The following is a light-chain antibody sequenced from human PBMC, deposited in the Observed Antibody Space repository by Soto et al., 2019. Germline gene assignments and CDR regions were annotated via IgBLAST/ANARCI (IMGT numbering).Light chain of an antibody. V-gene: IGLV2-14*01. J-gene: IGLJ2*01. CDR3: SSYTSASTPLV. CDR2: DVS. Sequence: QSALTQPASVCGSAGQSITISCTGTGSDVGGYNYVSWYQQHPGKAPKVMIYDVSNRPSGVSNRFSGSKSGNTASLTISGLQAEDEADYYCSSYTSASTPLVFGGGTKVTVL. CDR1: GSDVGGYNY.